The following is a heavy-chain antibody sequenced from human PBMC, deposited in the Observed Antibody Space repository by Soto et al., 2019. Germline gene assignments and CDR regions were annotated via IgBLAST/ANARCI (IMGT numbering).Heavy chain of an antibody. CDR1: GFSLRTYG. CDR3: ARDVVTAVAGSVNWFDP. D-gene: IGHD6-19*01. V-gene: IGHV3-33*01. CDR2: IWYDGTKK. J-gene: IGHJ5*02. Sequence: LRLSCAASGFSLRTYGMHWLRRAPGKGLEWVAFIWYDGTKKFYANSVKGRSTISKDNSNNILYLQMSGLRAEDTAVYYCARDVVTAVAGSVNWFDPWGQGTLVTVSS.